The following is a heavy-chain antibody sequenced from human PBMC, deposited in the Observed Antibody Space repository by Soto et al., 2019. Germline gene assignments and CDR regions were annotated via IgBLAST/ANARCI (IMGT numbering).Heavy chain of an antibody. J-gene: IGHJ1*01. CDR3: ASVYSGGDCYSWVEYFQH. CDR1: GGTFSSYA. D-gene: IGHD2-21*02. Sequence: QVQLVQSGAEVKKPGSSVKVSCKASGGTFSSYAISWVRQAPGQGLELMGGIIPIFGTANYAQKFQGRVTITADESTSTAYMELSSLRSEDTAVYYCASVYSGGDCYSWVEYFQHWGQGTLVTVSS. CDR2: IIPIFGTA. V-gene: IGHV1-69*01.